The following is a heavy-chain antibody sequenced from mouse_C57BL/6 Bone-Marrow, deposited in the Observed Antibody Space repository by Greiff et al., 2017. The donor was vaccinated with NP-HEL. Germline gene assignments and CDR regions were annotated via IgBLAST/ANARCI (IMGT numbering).Heavy chain of an antibody. CDR1: GFTFTDHT. CDR3: ARKGIYYYGSSYNY. CDR2: IYPRDGST. V-gene: IGHV1-78*01. Sequence: QVQLMESDAELVKPGASVRISCKVSGFTFTDHTIHWMKQRPEQGLEWIGYIYPRDGSTKYNDKFKGKVTLTADKTSSTAYMQLNSLASEDSAVYICARKGIYYYGSSYNYWGQGTTLTVSS. J-gene: IGHJ2*01. D-gene: IGHD1-1*01.